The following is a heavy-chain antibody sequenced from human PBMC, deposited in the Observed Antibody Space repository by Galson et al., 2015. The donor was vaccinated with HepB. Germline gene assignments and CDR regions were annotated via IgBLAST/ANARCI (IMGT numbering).Heavy chain of an antibody. CDR2: TYYRSKWYT. D-gene: IGHD1-26*01. Sequence: CAISGDSVSSNSAAWNWIRQSPSRGLKWLGRTYYRSKWYTGYALSVKSRITIKPDTSKNQFSLQLNSLTPEDTAVYYCARMVGETPDVWGQGTTVTVSS. CDR3: ARMVGETPDV. J-gene: IGHJ6*02. V-gene: IGHV6-1*01. CDR1: GDSVSSNSAA.